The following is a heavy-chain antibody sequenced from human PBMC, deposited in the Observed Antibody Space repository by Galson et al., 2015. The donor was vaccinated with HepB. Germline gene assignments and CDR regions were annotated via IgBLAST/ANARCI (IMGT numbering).Heavy chain of an antibody. Sequence: SLRLSCAASGFTFSSYGMHWVRQAPGKGLEWVAVIWYDGSNKYYADSVKGRFTISRDNSKNTLYLQMNSLRAEDTAVYYCARDSADWYVNNWFDPWGQGTLVTVSS. CDR3: ARDSADWYVNNWFDP. D-gene: IGHD3-9*01. CDR1: GFTFSSYG. J-gene: IGHJ5*02. V-gene: IGHV3-33*08. CDR2: IWYDGSNK.